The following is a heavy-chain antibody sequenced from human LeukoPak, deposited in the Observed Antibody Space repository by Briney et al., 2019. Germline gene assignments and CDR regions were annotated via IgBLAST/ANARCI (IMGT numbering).Heavy chain of an antibody. CDR1: GGSISTGDYY. D-gene: IGHD2-15*01. CDR2: IYYSGST. CDR3: ARQISGGTCRLDY. Sequence: SESLSLTCTVSGGSISTGDYYWSWIRQPPGKGLEWIGYIYYSGSTYYNPSLKSRVTISVDTSKNQFSLKLSSVTAADTAVYYCARQISGGTCRLDYWGQGTLVTVSS. V-gene: IGHV4-30-4*08. J-gene: IGHJ4*02.